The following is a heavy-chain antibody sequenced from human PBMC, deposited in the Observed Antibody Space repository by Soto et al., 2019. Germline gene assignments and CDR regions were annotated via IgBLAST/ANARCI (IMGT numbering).Heavy chain of an antibody. CDR3: ARDPNIVLVPAALRSYYYYYGMDV. V-gene: IGHV3-7*01. CDR1: GFTFSSYS. J-gene: IGHJ6*02. Sequence: PGGSLRLSCAASGFTFSSYSMNWVRQAPGKGLEWVANIKQDGSEKYYVDSVKGRFTISRDNAKNSLYLQMNSLRAEDTAVYYCARDPNIVLVPAALRSYYYYYGMDVWGQGTTVTVSS. D-gene: IGHD2-2*01. CDR2: IKQDGSEK.